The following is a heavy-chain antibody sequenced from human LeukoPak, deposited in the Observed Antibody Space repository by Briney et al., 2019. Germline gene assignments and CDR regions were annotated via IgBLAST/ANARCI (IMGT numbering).Heavy chain of an antibody. CDR3: ASGHYYDSSGYQFDY. CDR1: GYSFTSYW. J-gene: IGHJ4*02. Sequence: GESLKISCKGSGYSFTSYWIGWVRQMPGKGLEWMGIVYPGDSDTRYSPSFQGQVTISADRSISTAYLQWSSLKASDTAMYYCASGHYYDSSGYQFDYWGQGTLVTVSS. D-gene: IGHD3-22*01. CDR2: VYPGDSDT. V-gene: IGHV5-51*01.